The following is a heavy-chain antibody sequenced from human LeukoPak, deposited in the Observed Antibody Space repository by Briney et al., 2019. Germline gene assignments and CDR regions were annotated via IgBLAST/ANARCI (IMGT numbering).Heavy chain of an antibody. Sequence: ASVKVSCKASGYTFTGYYMLWVRQAPGQGLEWMGRINPNSGGTNYAQKFQGRVTMTRDTSISTAYMELSRLRSDDTAVYYCARVAGPIGKAKGAAFDIWGQGTMVTVSS. V-gene: IGHV1-2*06. J-gene: IGHJ3*02. CDR1: GYTFTGYY. CDR2: INPNSGGT. D-gene: IGHD3-16*01. CDR3: ARVAGPIGKAKGAAFDI.